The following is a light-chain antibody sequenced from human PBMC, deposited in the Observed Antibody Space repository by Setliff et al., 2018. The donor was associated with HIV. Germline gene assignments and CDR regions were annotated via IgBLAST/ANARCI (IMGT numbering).Light chain of an antibody. J-gene: IGLJ1*01. Sequence: QSVLTQPPSASGSPGQSITISCTGASSDVGGYNSVSWYQHHPGKAPKLMIYEVDERPSGVPDRFSGSKSGNTASLTVSGLRAEDEADYFCSSFAGSNSFVFGTGTKVTVL. CDR1: SSDVGGYNS. CDR2: EVD. V-gene: IGLV2-8*01. CDR3: SSFAGSNSFV.